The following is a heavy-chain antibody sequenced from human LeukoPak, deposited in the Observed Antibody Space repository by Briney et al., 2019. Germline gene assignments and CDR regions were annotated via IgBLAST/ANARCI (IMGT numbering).Heavy chain of an antibody. CDR2: INPNSGGT. J-gene: IGHJ3*02. CDR3: AGILRFLEWTDAFDI. V-gene: IGHV1-2*02. D-gene: IGHD3-3*01. Sequence: ASVKVSCKASGYTFNGFYMHWVRQAPGQGLEWMGWINPNSGGTNYAQKFQGRVTMTRDTSISTAYMELSRLRSDDTAVYYCAGILRFLEWTDAFDIWGQGTMVTVSS. CDR1: GYTFNGFY.